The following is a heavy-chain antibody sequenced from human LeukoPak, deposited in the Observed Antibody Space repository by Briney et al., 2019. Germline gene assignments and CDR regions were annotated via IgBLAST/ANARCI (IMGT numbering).Heavy chain of an antibody. V-gene: IGHV4-4*07. CDR1: GGSISSYY. CDR3: ARGPLDFWSGYSNTAEYFQH. Sequence: PSETLSLTCTVSGGSISSYYRSWIRQPAGKGLEWIGRIYTSGSTNYNPSLKSRVTMSVDTSKNQFSLKLSSVTAADTAVYYCARGPLDFWSGYSNTAEYFQHWGQGTLVTVSS. J-gene: IGHJ1*01. D-gene: IGHD3-3*01. CDR2: IYTSGST.